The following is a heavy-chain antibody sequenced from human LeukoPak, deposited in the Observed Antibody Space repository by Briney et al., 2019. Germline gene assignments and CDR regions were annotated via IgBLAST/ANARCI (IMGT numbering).Heavy chain of an antibody. CDR1: GYTFTGYY. CDR3: AGEQQVGAQLLDY. J-gene: IGHJ4*02. V-gene: IGHV1-2*02. CDR2: INPNSGGT. D-gene: IGHD1-26*01. Sequence: ASVKVSCKASGYTFTGYYMHWVRQAPGQGLEWMGWINPNSGGTNYAQKFQGRVTMTRDTSTSTVYMELSSLRSEDTAVYYCAGEQQVGAQLLDYWGQGTLVTVSS.